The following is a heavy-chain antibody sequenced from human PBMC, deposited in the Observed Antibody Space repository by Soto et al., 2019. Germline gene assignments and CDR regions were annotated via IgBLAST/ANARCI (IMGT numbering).Heavy chain of an antibody. Sequence: ASVKVSCKASGYTFTSYYMHWGRQAPGEWLEWMGIINPSGGSTRDAQKFQGRVTMTTDTSTSTAYMELRSLRSDDTAVYYCARGMYSSAWYPDYWGQGTLVTVSS. CDR1: GYTFTSYY. J-gene: IGHJ4*02. CDR3: ARGMYSSAWYPDY. V-gene: IGHV1-46*01. D-gene: IGHD6-19*01. CDR2: INPSGGST.